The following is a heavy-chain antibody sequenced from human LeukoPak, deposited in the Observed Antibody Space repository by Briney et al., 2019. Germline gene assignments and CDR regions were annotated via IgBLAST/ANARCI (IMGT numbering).Heavy chain of an antibody. Sequence: PGGSLRLSCAASGFTFSSYWMSWVRQAPGKGLEWVANIKQDGSEKYYVDSVKGRFTISRDNAKNSLYLQMNSLRAEDTAVYYCARGVHYYYYGMDVWGKGTTVTVSS. CDR2: IKQDGSEK. CDR3: ARGVHYYYYGMDV. CDR1: GFTFSSYW. V-gene: IGHV3-7*01. J-gene: IGHJ6*04.